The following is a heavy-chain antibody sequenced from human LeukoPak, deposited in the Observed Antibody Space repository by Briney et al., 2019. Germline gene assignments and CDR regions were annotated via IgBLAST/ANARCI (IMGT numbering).Heavy chain of an antibody. CDR2: IYFSGST. CDR1: GGSISSYY. J-gene: IGHJ4*02. D-gene: IGHD6-6*01. V-gene: IGHV4-59*01. CDR3: ARGAYSSSEPYDY. Sequence: PSETLSLTCPVSGGSISSYYRSWIRQPPGKGLEWIGYIYFSGSTNYTPSLKSRVTISVDTSKNQFSLKLSSVTAADTAVYYCARGAYSSSEPYDYCGQGTLGTVSS.